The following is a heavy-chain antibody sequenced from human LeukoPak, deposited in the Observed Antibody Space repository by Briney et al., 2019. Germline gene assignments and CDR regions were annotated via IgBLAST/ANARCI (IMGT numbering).Heavy chain of an antibody. CDR2: ISQDGGEK. D-gene: IGHD3-10*01. CDR3: APGALDY. CDR1: GFTFSDYW. V-gene: IGHV3-7*03. Sequence: GGSLRLSCAASGFTFSDYWMSWVRQAPGQGLEWVAKISQDGGEKHFVDSVKGRFTISRDNAKNLLFLQMDSLRAEDTAVYYCAPGALDYWGPGTLVTVSS. J-gene: IGHJ4*02.